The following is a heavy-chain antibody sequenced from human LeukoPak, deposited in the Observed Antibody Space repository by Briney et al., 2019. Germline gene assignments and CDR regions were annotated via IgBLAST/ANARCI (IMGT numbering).Heavy chain of an antibody. CDR2: IDTFGNT. Sequence: GGSLRLSCGASGFPVSNYDMHWVRQAPGKGLDWVSAIDTFGNTYYSGSVKGRFTISRENAQNSLFLQMNSLRDGDTALYYCIRIRTREHQYGMDVWGQGTTVTVSS. J-gene: IGHJ6*02. V-gene: IGHV3-13*01. CDR3: IRIRTREHQYGMDV. D-gene: IGHD1-26*01. CDR1: GFPVSNYD.